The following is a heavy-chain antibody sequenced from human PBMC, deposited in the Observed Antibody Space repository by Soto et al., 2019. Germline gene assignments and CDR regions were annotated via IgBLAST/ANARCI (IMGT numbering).Heavy chain of an antibody. CDR2: IYYSGST. CDR1: GGAFSSIIYF. CDR3: ARRRYYYYGSGIPMDV. D-gene: IGHD3-10*01. J-gene: IGHJ6*02. Sequence: SDTRSLNFSLFGGAFSSIIYFCGLIGHLPGKGLEWIGSIYYSGSTYYNPSLKSRVTVSVDTSKNQFSLKLSSVTAADTAVYYCARRRYYYYGSGIPMDVWGQGTTVT. V-gene: IGHV4-39*01.